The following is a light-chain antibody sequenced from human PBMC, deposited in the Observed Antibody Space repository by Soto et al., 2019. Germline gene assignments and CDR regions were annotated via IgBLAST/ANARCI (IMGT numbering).Light chain of an antibody. CDR2: LGS. CDR3: MQALQTGWT. CDR1: QSLLHSNGFNY. V-gene: IGKV2-28*01. Sequence: DIVMTQSPLSLPVTPGEPASISCRSSQSLLHSNGFNYLDWYLQKPGQSPQLLIYLGSTRASGVPDRFSGSVSGTDFTLKISRVEAEDVGVYYCMQALQTGWTFGQGTKVEIK. J-gene: IGKJ1*01.